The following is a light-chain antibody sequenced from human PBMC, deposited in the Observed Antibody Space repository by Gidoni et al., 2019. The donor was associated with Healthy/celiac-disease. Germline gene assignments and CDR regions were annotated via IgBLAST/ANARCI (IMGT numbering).Light chain of an antibody. CDR3: QQYNNRPPN. CDR1: QSVSSN. V-gene: IGKV3-15*01. Sequence: EIVMTQSPATLSVSPGESATLSCRASQSVSSNLAWYQQKPGQAPRLLIYGAFTRATGIPSRFSGSGSGTEFTLTISSLQSEEFAVYYCQQYNNRPPNFGPGTKVEIK. J-gene: IGKJ3*01. CDR2: GAF.